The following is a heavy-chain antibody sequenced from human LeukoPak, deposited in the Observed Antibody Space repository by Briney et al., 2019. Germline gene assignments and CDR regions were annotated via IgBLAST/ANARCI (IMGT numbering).Heavy chain of an antibody. CDR1: GGSISSSSYY. V-gene: IGHV4-39*01. J-gene: IGHJ4*02. Sequence: SETLSLTCTVSGGSISSSSYYWGWIRQPPGKGLEWIGSIYYSGSTYYNPSLKSRVTISVDTSKNQFSLKLSSVTAADTAVYYCASHCSSTSCYGDYWGQGTMVTVSS. CDR2: IYYSGST. CDR3: ASHCSSTSCYGDY. D-gene: IGHD2-2*01.